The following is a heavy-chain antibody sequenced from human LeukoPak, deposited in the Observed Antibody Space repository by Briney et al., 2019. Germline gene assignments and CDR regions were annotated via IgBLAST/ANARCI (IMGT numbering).Heavy chain of an antibody. Sequence: SSQTLSLTCTVSGGSISSGGYYWSWVRQHPGKGLEWIGYIYYSGSTYYNPSLKSRVTISVDTSKNQFSLKLSSVTAADTAVYYCARDQERQFDYWGQGTLVTVSS. D-gene: IGHD1-1*01. J-gene: IGHJ4*02. CDR3: ARDQERQFDY. CDR1: GGSISSGGYY. V-gene: IGHV4-30-4*08. CDR2: IYYSGST.